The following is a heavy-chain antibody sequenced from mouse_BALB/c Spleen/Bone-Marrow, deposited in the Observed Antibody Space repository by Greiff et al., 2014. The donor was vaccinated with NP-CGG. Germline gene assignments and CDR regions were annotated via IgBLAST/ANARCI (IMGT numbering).Heavy chain of an antibody. CDR3: ARDPIYYDYDWYFDV. Sequence: QVHVKQSGPGLVAPSQSLSITCTVSGFSLTSYGVHWVRQPPGKGLGWLGVIWAGGSTNYNSALMSRLSISKDNSKSQVFLKMNSLQTDDTAMYYCARDPIYYDYDWYFDVWGAGTTVTVSS. V-gene: IGHV2-9*02. D-gene: IGHD2-4*01. CDR2: IWAGGST. J-gene: IGHJ1*01. CDR1: GFSLTSYG.